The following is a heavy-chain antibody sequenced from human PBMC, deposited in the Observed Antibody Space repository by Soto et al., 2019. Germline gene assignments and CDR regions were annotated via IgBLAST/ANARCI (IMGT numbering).Heavy chain of an antibody. CDR1: GFFISSGNH. CDR3: ARARWYDAFDV. Sequence: SETLSLTCAVSGFFISSGNHWCWTRKPPGKGLEWIGSILQGGNTYYNPSLKSRVTISVDMSKNQFSLKLNSVTAADTAVYYCARARWYDAFDVWGQGTVVTVSS. V-gene: IGHV4-38-2*01. J-gene: IGHJ3*01. D-gene: IGHD2-15*01. CDR2: ILQGGNT.